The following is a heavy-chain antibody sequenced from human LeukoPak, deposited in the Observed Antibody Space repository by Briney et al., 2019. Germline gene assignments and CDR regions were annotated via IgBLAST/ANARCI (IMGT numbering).Heavy chain of an antibody. J-gene: IGHJ3*02. Sequence: PSETLSLTCTVPGGSISSYYWSWIRQPPGKGLEWIGYIYYSGSTNYNPSLKSRVTISVDTSKNQFSLKLSSVTAADTAVYYCARSGRIAVGDIWGQGTMVTVSS. CDR3: ARSGRIAVGDI. CDR1: GGSISSYY. CDR2: IYYSGST. V-gene: IGHV4-59*08. D-gene: IGHD6-19*01.